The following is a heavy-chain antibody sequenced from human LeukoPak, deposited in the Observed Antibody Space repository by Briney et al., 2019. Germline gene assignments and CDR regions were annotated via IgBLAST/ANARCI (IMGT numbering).Heavy chain of an antibody. D-gene: IGHD3-22*01. CDR1: GFTFSRFG. CDR3: ARKVPNDSSGYYYRGQFDP. J-gene: IGHJ5*02. Sequence: GGSLRLSCAASGFTFSRFGMHWVRQAPGKGLEWVAVISYDGSNKYYADSVQGRFTISRDSSKNTLYLQMNSLRSEDTAVYYCARKVPNDSSGYYYRGQFDPWGQGTLVTVSS. V-gene: IGHV3-30*03. CDR2: ISYDGSNK.